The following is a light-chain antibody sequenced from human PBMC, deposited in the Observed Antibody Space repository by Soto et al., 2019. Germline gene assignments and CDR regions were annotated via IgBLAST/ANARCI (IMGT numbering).Light chain of an antibody. J-gene: IGKJ4*01. CDR3: QQRSSWPLS. CDR2: DAS. Sequence: EIVLTQSPATLSLSPGQTATLSCRASQSVTSYLAWYQQKPGQAPRLLIYDASNRATGIATRFSGSGSGTDFTLTISSLEPEDFAVYYCQQRSSWPLSFGGGTKVEIK. V-gene: IGKV3-11*01. CDR1: QSVTSY.